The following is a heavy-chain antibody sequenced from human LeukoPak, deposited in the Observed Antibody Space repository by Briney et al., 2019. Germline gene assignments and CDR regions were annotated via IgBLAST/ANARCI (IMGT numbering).Heavy chain of an antibody. J-gene: IGHJ4*02. V-gene: IGHV4-59*08. CDR1: GGSISGFH. CDR3: ARQAYCSSDRCNPFDY. CDR2: IRYSGST. Sequence: SETLSLTCTVSGGSISGFHWSWIRQPPGKGLEWIGWIRYSGSTTCNSSLKSRVAISVDTSRNQFSLKLSSVPAADTAIYYCARQAYCSSDRCNPFDYWGPGTLVTVSS. D-gene: IGHD2-2*01.